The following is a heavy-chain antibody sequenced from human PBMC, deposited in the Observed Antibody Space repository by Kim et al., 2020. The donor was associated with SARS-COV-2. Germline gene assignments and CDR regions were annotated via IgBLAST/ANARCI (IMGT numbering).Heavy chain of an antibody. CDR3: AGTYYGSGSYLER. J-gene: IGHJ4*02. Sequence: YTPSLKSRVTISVDTSKNQFSLKLSSVTAADTAVYYCAGTYYGSGSYLERWGQGTLVTVSS. D-gene: IGHD3-10*01. V-gene: IGHV4-30-2*05.